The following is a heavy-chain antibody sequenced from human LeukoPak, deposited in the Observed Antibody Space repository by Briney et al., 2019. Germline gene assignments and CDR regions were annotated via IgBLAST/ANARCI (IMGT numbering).Heavy chain of an antibody. CDR1: GYTFTGYY. D-gene: IGHD6-19*01. Sequence: ASVKVSCKASGYTFTGYYMHWVRQAPGQGLEWMGRINPNRGGTNYAQKFQGRVTMTRDTSISTAYMELSRLRSDDTAVYYCARGAGTARYNWFDPWGQGTLVTVSS. J-gene: IGHJ5*02. V-gene: IGHV1-2*02. CDR3: ARGAGTARYNWFDP. CDR2: INPNRGGT.